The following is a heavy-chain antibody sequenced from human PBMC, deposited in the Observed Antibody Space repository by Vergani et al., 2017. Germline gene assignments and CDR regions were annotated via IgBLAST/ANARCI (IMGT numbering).Heavy chain of an antibody. J-gene: IGHJ4*02. D-gene: IGHD1-14*01. Sequence: QVQLVQSGAEVKKPGSSVKVSCKASGGTFSSYAISWVRQAPGQGLEWMGGIIPIFGTANYAQKFQGRVTITADESTSTAYMELSSLRSEDTAVYYCARGRPTGTTMDLHFDYWGQGTLVTVSS. CDR1: GGTFSSYA. CDR2: IIPIFGTA. CDR3: ARGRPTGTTMDLHFDY. V-gene: IGHV1-69*01.